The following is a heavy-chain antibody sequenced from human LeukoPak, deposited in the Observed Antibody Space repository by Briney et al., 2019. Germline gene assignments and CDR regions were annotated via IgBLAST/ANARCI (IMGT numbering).Heavy chain of an antibody. CDR2: ISAYNGNT. Sequence: ASVKVSCKASGYTFTSYGISWVRQAPGQGLEWMGWISAYNGNTNYVQKLQGRVTMTTDTSTSTAYMELRSLRSDDTAVYYCARDRVSLRYFDWLLREDGMDVWGQGTTVTVSS. V-gene: IGHV1-18*01. CDR3: ARDRVSLRYFDWLLREDGMDV. J-gene: IGHJ6*02. CDR1: GYTFTSYG. D-gene: IGHD3-9*01.